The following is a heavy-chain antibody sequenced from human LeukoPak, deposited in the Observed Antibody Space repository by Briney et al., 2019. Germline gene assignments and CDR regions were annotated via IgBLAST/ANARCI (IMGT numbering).Heavy chain of an antibody. CDR2: ISPDGSST. Sequence: GESLRLSCAASGFTFSSYWMLWVRQTPGQGLVWVSRISPDGSSTSYADSVKGRFTISRDNAENTLYLQMNSLRAEDTAVYYCARRLTQYDCFDPWGQGILVTVSS. CDR1: GFTFSSYW. D-gene: IGHD2-2*01. J-gene: IGHJ5*02. V-gene: IGHV3-74*01. CDR3: ARRLTQYDCFDP.